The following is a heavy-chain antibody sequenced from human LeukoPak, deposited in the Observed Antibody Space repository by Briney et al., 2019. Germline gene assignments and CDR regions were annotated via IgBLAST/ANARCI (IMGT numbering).Heavy chain of an antibody. Sequence: SVKVSCKASGGTFSSYAVSWVRQAPGQGREWMGRIIPIFGTANYAQKFQGRVTITTDESTSTAYMELSSLRSEDTAVYYCAGLSYSGSYTADYWGQGTLVTVSS. D-gene: IGHD1-26*01. CDR2: IIPIFGTA. V-gene: IGHV1-69*05. J-gene: IGHJ4*02. CDR1: GGTFSSYA. CDR3: AGLSYSGSYTADY.